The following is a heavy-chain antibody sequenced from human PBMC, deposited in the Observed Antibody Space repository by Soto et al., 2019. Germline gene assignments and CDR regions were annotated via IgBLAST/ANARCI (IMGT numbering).Heavy chain of an antibody. CDR2: IVVGSGNT. CDR3: AADRDVLLWFGELLSAPGMDV. D-gene: IGHD3-10*01. J-gene: IGHJ6*02. Sequence: GSSVKVSCKASGFTFTSSAMQWVRQARGQRLEWIGWIVVGSGNTNYAQKFQERVTITRDMSTSTAYMELSSLRSEDTAVYYCAADRDVLLWFGELLSAPGMDVWGQGTTVTVSS. CDR1: GFTFTSSA. V-gene: IGHV1-58*02.